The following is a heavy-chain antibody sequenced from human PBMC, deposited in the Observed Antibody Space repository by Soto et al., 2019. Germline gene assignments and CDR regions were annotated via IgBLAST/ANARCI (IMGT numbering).Heavy chain of an antibody. CDR3: ARMEAGTLAGDYYYYGMDV. CDR1: GFTFSHYG. J-gene: IGHJ6*02. D-gene: IGHD3-10*01. CDR2: IWYDGSNK. V-gene: IGHV3-33*01. Sequence: QVPLVESGGGVVQPGRSLRVSCAASGFTFSHYGMYWVRQAPGKGLEWVAVIWYDGSNKNYADSVKGRFTISRDNSKNTLYLQMNSLRVEDTAVYYCARMEAGTLAGDYYYYGMDVWGQGTTVTVSS.